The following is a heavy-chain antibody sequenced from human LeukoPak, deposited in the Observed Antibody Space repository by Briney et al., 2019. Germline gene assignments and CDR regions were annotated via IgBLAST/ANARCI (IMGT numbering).Heavy chain of an antibody. V-gene: IGHV5-51*01. Sequence: GESLKISCKGSGYPFTNYWIGWVRPMPGKGLEWMGIIYPGDSDTRYSPSFQGQVTISADKSISTAYLQWSSLKASDTAMYYCAKLLSLYGNFDYWGQGTLVTVSS. CDR3: AKLLSLYGNFDY. CDR1: GYPFTNYW. CDR2: IYPGDSDT. D-gene: IGHD2-8*01. J-gene: IGHJ4*02.